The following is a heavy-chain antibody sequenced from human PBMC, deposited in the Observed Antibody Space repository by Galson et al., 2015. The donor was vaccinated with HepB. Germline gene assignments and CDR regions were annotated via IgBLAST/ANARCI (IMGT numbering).Heavy chain of an antibody. CDR2: ITNNGVGT. Sequence: SLRLSCAASGFTFTTYTMSWVRQAPGMGLEYISGITNNGVGTNYADSVKGRFTISRDNSKKSLNLQMSSLRPEDTALYYCVKEDILAGFLVGSFHVWGQGTMVTVSS. CDR3: VKEDILAGFLVGSFHV. D-gene: IGHD3-9*01. V-gene: IGHV3-64D*06. J-gene: IGHJ3*01. CDR1: GFTFTTYT.